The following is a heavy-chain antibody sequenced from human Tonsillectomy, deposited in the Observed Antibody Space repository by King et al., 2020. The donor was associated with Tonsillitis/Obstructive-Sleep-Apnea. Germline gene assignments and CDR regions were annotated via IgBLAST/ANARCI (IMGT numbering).Heavy chain of an antibody. V-gene: IGHV4-34*01. CDR1: GGSFSGYY. D-gene: IGHD2-15*01. J-gene: IGHJ3*02. CDR2: INHSGST. Sequence: HVQLQQWGAGLLKPSEPLSLTCAVYGGSFSGYYWSWIRQSPGKGLEWIGEINHSGSTNYNPSLKSRVNISVDTSKNQFSLKLSSVTAADTAVYYCAREDIVVVVATTAFDIWGQGTMVTVSS. CDR3: AREDIVVVVATTAFDI.